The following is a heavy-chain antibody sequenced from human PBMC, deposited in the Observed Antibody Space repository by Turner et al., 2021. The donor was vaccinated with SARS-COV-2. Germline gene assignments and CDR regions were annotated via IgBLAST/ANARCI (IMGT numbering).Heavy chain of an antibody. Sequence: QVQLVQSGAEVKKPGAAVKVSCKAAGYTFTSYGISWVRQAPGQGLEWMGWISTYNGNTNYAQKLQGRVTMTTDTSTSTAYMELRSLGSDDTAVYYGARGLRAGWDNDYWGQGTLVTVSS. CDR2: ISTYNGNT. CDR1: GYTFTSYG. D-gene: IGHD2-21*02. CDR3: ARGLRAGWDNDY. V-gene: IGHV1-18*01. J-gene: IGHJ4*02.